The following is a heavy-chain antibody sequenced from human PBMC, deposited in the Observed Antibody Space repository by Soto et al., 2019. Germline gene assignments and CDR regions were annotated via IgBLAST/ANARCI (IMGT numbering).Heavy chain of an antibody. V-gene: IGHV4-34*01. D-gene: IGHD6-13*01. CDR2: INHSGST. J-gene: IGHJ5*02. Sequence: PSETLSLTCAVYGGSFSGYYWSWIRQPPGKGLEWIGEINHSGSTNYNPSLKSRVTISVDTSKNQFSLKLSSVTAADTAVYYCARDRQQQRKCWFDPWGQGTLVTVSS. CDR3: ARDRQQQRKCWFDP. CDR1: GGSFSGYY.